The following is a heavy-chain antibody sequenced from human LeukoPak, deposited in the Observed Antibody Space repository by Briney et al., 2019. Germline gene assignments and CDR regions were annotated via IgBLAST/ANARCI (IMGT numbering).Heavy chain of an antibody. CDR1: GGSISSGDYY. Sequence: PSETLSLTCTVSGGSISSGDYYWSWLRPPPGQGLEWTMYIYYSGSTYYNPYLKSPVTISVDTSKNQFYLKLSSVTAAVTAVYYCAREGWGYCTNGVCYAFDIWGQGTMVTVSS. J-gene: IGHJ3*02. D-gene: IGHD2-8*01. V-gene: IGHV4-30-4*01. CDR2: IYYSGST. CDR3: AREGWGYCTNGVCYAFDI.